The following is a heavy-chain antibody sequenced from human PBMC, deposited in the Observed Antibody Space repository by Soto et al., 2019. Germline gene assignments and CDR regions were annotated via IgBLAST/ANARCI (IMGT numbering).Heavy chain of an antibody. J-gene: IGHJ4*02. D-gene: IGHD2-21*01. CDR2: INPMSRTA. V-gene: IGHV1-69*01. Sequence: VQLVQSGSEVKKPGSSVKVSCKASGDTSTTYVVSWVRQAPGNGLEWMGGINPMSRTAKYAEKYSGRVTITADEATKTVYLDLTTLRFEDTAVYFCVRGTYCGASCYFAREYWGQGTLVPVSS. CDR3: VRGTYCGASCYFAREY. CDR1: GDTSTTYV.